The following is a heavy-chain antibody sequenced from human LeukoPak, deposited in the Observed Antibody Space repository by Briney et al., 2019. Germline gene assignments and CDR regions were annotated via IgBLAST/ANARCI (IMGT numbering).Heavy chain of an antibody. CDR2: IKEDGSEK. V-gene: IGHV3-7*03. Sequence: GGSLRLSCAASGFTFSNYWMSWVRQAPGKGLEWVANIKEDGSEKYYVDSVKGRFTISRDNSKNTLYLQMNSLRADDTAVYYCAKDMEGSVADYFDYWGQGTLVTVSS. CDR3: AKDMEGSVADYFDY. J-gene: IGHJ4*02. D-gene: IGHD3-10*01. CDR1: GFTFSNYW.